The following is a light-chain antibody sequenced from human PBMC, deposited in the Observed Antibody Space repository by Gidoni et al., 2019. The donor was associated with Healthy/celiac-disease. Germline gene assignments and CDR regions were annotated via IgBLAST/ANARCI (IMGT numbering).Light chain of an antibody. J-gene: IGKJ5*01. Sequence: DIQMTESPSSLSASVGDRGTITGRASQSISSYLNWYQQKPGKAPKLLIYAASSLHSGVPSRFSGSGSGTDFTLTISSLQPEDFATYYCQQSYSTPPFTFXQXTRLXIK. CDR2: AAS. CDR3: QQSYSTPPFT. CDR1: QSISSY. V-gene: IGKV1-39*01.